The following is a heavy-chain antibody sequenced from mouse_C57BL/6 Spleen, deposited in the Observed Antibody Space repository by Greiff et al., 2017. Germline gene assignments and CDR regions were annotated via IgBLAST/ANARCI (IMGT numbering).Heavy chain of an antibody. J-gene: IGHJ3*01. CDR3: ARDGYGSSLAY. V-gene: IGHV5-16*01. D-gene: IGHD1-1*01. Sequence: EVKLMESEGGLVQPGSSMKLSCTASGFTFSDYYMAWVRQVPEKGLEWVANINYDGSSTYYLDSLKSRFIISRDNAKNILYLQMSSLKSEDTATYYCARDGYGSSLAYWGQGTLVTVSA. CDR1: GFTFSDYY. CDR2: INYDGSST.